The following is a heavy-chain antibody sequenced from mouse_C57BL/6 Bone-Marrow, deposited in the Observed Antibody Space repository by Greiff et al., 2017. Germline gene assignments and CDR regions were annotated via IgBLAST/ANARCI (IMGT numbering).Heavy chain of an antibody. CDR2: IYPGNSDT. CDR1: GYTFTSYW. Sequence: SGTVLARPGASVKMSCKTSGYTFTSYWMHWVKQRPGQGLEWIGAIYPGNSDTSYNQKFKGKAKLTAVTSASTAYMELSSLTNEDSAVYYCTRFPLYGSSYYWYFDVWGTGTTVTVSS. V-gene: IGHV1-5*01. D-gene: IGHD1-1*01. CDR3: TRFPLYGSSYYWYFDV. J-gene: IGHJ1*03.